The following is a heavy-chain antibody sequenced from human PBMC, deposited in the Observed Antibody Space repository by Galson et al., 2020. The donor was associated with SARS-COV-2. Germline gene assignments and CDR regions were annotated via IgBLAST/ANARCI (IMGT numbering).Heavy chain of an antibody. J-gene: IGHJ6*02. CDR1: GFTFSSYG. CDR2: IWYDGSNK. D-gene: IGHD3-10*01. Sequence: GESLKISCAASGFTFSSYGMHWVRQAPGKGLEWVAVIWYDGSNKYYADSVKGRFTISRDNSKNTLYLQMNSLRAEDTAVYYCAKDGDGFGEFYGMDVWGQGTTVTVSS. CDR3: AKDGDGFGEFYGMDV. V-gene: IGHV3-33*06.